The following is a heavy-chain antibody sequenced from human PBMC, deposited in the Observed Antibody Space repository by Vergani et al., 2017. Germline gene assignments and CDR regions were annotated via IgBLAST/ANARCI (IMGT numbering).Heavy chain of an antibody. D-gene: IGHD3-9*01. Sequence: QVQVVQSGAEVKKSGASVKVSCKTSGYTFSNYYMHWVRQAPGQGLEWMGIINPSGGHTNYAQKFQGRVTMTRDTSTSTVYMELGSLRSEYTAIYYCARGDYGILTGYRYWGQGTLVTVSA. CDR1: GYTFSNYY. V-gene: IGHV1-46*03. CDR2: INPSGGHT. J-gene: IGHJ4*02. CDR3: ARGDYGILTGYRY.